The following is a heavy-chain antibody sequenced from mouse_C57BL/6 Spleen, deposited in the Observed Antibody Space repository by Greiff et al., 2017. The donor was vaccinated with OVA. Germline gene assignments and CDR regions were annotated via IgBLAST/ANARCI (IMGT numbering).Heavy chain of an antibody. V-gene: IGHV1-54*01. CDR2: INPGSGGT. CDR3: AKCGYYGSNCAMDY. D-gene: IGHD1-1*01. Sequence: QVHLQQSGAELVRPGTSVTVSCKASGYAFPYYLIAWVQQTPGPGLEWIGAINPGSGGTNYNEKFKSKARLTADRSASTAYMQHSSLTSEDSAVYFWAKCGYYGSNCAMDYWGQGTSVTVSA. CDR1: GYAFPYYL. J-gene: IGHJ4*01.